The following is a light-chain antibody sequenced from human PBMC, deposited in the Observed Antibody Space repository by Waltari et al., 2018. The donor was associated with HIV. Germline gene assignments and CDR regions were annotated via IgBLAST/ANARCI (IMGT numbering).Light chain of an antibody. Sequence: QSVLTQPPAASGTPGQRVTISCSGSRSNIGSNYVYWYQQFPGTAPKLLFYRNNYRPSGVPDRISGSKSGTAAYLAISGLRSEDEADYYCVAWDDTLSALFFGGGTKLTVL. CDR2: RNN. CDR1: RSNIGSNY. V-gene: IGLV1-47*01. J-gene: IGLJ2*01. CDR3: VAWDDTLSALF.